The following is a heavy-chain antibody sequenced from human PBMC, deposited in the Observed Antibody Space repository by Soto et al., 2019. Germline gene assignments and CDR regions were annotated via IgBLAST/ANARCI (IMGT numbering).Heavy chain of an antibody. J-gene: IGHJ6*02. CDR1: GYTFTSFY. CDR3: AKPQIARHYYYGMEV. V-gene: IGHV1-46*01. Sequence: QVQLVQSGAEVKKPGASVKVSCKASGYTFTSFYMHWVRQAPGQGLEWMGISNPSGTTTDYAQKFQGTVTMTRDTSTGTYYMELSSLTSEDTAVYYCAKPQIARHYYYGMEVWGQGTAVTVSS. CDR2: SNPSGTTT.